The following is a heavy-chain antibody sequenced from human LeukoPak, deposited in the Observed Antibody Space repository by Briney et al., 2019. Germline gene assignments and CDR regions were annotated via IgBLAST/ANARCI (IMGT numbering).Heavy chain of an antibody. Sequence: PGGSLRLSCAASGFTVSSNYMSWVRQAPGKGLEWVSVIYSGGSTYYADSVKGRFTISRDNSKNTLYPQMNSLRAEDTAVYYCARDPAAAGLDYWGQGTLVTVSS. CDR3: ARDPAAAGLDY. D-gene: IGHD6-13*01. J-gene: IGHJ4*02. CDR2: IYSGGST. CDR1: GFTVSSNY. V-gene: IGHV3-66*01.